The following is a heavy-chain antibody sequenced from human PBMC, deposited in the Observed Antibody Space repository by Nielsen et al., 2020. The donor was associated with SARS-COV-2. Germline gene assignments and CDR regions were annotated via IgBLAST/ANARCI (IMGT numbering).Heavy chain of an antibody. Sequence: SVKVSCKASGGTFSSYAISWVRQAPGQGLEWMGGIIPIFGTANYAQKFQGRVTITADESTSTAYMEPRSLRSDDTAVYYCARDLYSSSSGYWGQGTLVTVSS. D-gene: IGHD6-13*01. CDR1: GGTFSSYA. V-gene: IGHV1-69*13. CDR3: ARDLYSSSSGY. J-gene: IGHJ4*02. CDR2: IIPIFGTA.